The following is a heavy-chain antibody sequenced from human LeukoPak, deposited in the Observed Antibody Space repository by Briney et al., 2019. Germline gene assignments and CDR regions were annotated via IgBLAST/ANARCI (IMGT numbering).Heavy chain of an antibody. J-gene: IGHJ3*02. V-gene: IGHV3-49*03. D-gene: IGHD1-14*01. Sequence: GGSLRLSCAGFGFIFGDYAMSWFRQAPGKGLEWVGFIRSKTYGGTAVHAASVKGRFIISRDDSRSIAYLQMYRLKTEDTAVYYCTRDPVWNVFDIWGQGTRVTVSS. CDR1: GFIFGDYA. CDR2: IRSKTYGGTA. CDR3: TRDPVWNVFDI.